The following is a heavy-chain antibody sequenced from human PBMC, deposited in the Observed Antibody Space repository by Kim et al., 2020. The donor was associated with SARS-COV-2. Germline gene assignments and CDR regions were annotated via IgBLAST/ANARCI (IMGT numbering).Heavy chain of an antibody. CDR1: GFTFSDHY. Sequence: GGSLRLSCAGSGFTFSDHYMDWVRQAPGKGLEWVGRSRNKANSYTTEYAASVKGRFTISRDESTNSLYLQMNSLKTEDTAMYYCARVRNSHFDYWGQGTLVTVPS. J-gene: IGHJ4*02. V-gene: IGHV3-72*01. CDR3: ARVRNSHFDY. CDR2: SRNKANSYTT. D-gene: IGHD2-21*01.